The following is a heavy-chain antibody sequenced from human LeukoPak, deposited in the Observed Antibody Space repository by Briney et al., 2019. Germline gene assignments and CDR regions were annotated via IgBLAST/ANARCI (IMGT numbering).Heavy chain of an antibody. Sequence: GGSLRLSCAASGFTFSSYSMNWVRQAPGKGLEWVSSISSSSSYIYYADSVKGRFTISRDNAKNSLYLQMNSLRAEDTAVYYCARVLVVAAAGTQIYYYYYGMDVWGQGTTVTVSS. J-gene: IGHJ6*02. CDR1: GFTFSSYS. V-gene: IGHV3-21*01. CDR2: ISSSSSYI. D-gene: IGHD6-13*01. CDR3: ARVLVVAAAGTQIYYYYYGMDV.